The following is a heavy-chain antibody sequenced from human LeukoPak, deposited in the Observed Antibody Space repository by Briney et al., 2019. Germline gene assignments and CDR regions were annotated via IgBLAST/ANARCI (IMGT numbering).Heavy chain of an antibody. J-gene: IGHJ4*02. CDR1: GLTFSSYW. D-gene: IGHD3-22*01. CDR2: IKQDGSEE. CDR3: ARDYGTSGYDLHDY. Sequence: GGSLRLSSAASGLTFSSYWMTWVRQAPGKGAESVANIKQDGSEEHYVDSVKGRFTISRDNAKNSLYLQMNSLRDEDTAVYYCARDYGTSGYDLHDYWGQGTLVTVSS. V-gene: IGHV3-7*01.